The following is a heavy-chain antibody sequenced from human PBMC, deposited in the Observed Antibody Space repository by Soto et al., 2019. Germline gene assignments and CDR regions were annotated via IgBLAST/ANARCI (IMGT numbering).Heavy chain of an antibody. CDR3: AKWVVVAAATPDVFDI. V-gene: IGHV3-23*01. J-gene: IGHJ3*02. D-gene: IGHD2-15*01. Sequence: GGSLRLSCAASGFTFSSYAMSWVRQAPGKGLEWVSAISGSGGSTYYADSVKGRFTISRDNSKNTLYLQMNSLRAEDTAVYYCAKWVVVAAATPDVFDIWGQGTMVIVSS. CDR1: GFTFSSYA. CDR2: ISGSGGST.